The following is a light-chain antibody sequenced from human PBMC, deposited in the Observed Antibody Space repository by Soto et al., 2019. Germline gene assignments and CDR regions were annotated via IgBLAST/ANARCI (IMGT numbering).Light chain of an antibody. CDR1: SSDVGGYNY. CDR2: EVN. J-gene: IGLJ3*02. Sequence: QSALTQPASVSGSPGQSITISCTGTSSDVGGYNYVSWYQQHPGKAPKLMIYEVNNRPSGVSNRFSGSKFGNTASLTISGLQAEDEADYYCSSYTSSSTWVFGGGTKLTVL. V-gene: IGLV2-14*01. CDR3: SSYTSSSTWV.